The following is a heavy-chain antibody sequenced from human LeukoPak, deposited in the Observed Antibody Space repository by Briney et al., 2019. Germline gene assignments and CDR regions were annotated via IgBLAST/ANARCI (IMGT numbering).Heavy chain of an antibody. CDR1: GFTLSDYY. CDR2: ISSSSSYS. V-gene: IGHV3-11*06. Sequence: PGGSLRLSCAASGFTLSDYYMSWIRQAPGKGLEWVSYISSSSSYSNYADSVKGRFTISRDNARNSLYLQMNSLRADDTAIYYCAREGGWNDFDYWGQGTLVTVSS. D-gene: IGHD1-1*01. CDR3: AREGGWNDFDY. J-gene: IGHJ4*02.